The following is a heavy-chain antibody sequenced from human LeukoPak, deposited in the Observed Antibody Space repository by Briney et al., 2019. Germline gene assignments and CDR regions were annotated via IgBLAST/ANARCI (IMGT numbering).Heavy chain of an antibody. CDR2: ISGGSDYT. J-gene: IGHJ3*01. CDR3: ARGEDDYGDYDAFDL. D-gene: IGHD4-17*01. Sequence: GGSLRLSCTTSGFTFSDYTMASVRQAPGKGLEWVSSISGGSDYTYYADSLKGRFAISRDNAKNPLYLQMNSLRADDTAVFYCARGEDDYGDYDAFDLWGQGTLVTVSS. V-gene: IGHV3-21*04. CDR1: GFTFSDYT.